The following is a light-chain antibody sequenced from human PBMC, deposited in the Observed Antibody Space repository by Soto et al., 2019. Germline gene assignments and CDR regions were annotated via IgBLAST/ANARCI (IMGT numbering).Light chain of an antibody. CDR1: QGISNY. V-gene: IGKV1-27*01. J-gene: IGKJ1*01. CDR3: QKYNSAPWT. CDR2: VAS. Sequence: DIQMTQSPSSLSASVGDRVTITCRASQGISNYLAWYQQQPGKVPKLLIYVASTSQSGVPSRFSGSGSGTDFTLTISSLQPEDVATYYCQKYNSAPWTFGQGTKMEIK.